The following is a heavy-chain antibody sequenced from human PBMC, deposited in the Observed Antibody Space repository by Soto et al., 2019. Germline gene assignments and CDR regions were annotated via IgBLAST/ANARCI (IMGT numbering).Heavy chain of an antibody. Sequence: PGEPLKISCKGSGYSFITYWIGWVRQMPGKGLEWMGIIYPSDSDTRYSPSFQGQVTISADKSISTAYLQWSSLKASDTAIYYCARKDSYGPGGFDYWGQGTLVTVSS. CDR3: ARKDSYGPGGFDY. V-gene: IGHV5-51*01. CDR2: IYPSDSDT. J-gene: IGHJ4*02. D-gene: IGHD5-18*01. CDR1: GYSFITYW.